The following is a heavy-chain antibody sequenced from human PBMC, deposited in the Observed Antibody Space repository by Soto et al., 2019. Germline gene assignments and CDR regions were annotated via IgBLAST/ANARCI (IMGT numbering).Heavy chain of an antibody. J-gene: IGHJ6*02. Sequence: PGGSLRLSCAASGFTFGNYGMHWVRQPPGKGLEWMLSILYDGSDKYYADSVKGRFTISRDNSKNTLYLQVNTLRAEDTAVYYCAKSRKISIVAVLAGTPIYYYYGMDVWGQGTTVTVSS. CDR2: ILYDGSDK. CDR1: GFTFGNYG. CDR3: AKSRKISIVAVLAGTPIYYYYGMDV. D-gene: IGHD2-15*01. V-gene: IGHV3-30*18.